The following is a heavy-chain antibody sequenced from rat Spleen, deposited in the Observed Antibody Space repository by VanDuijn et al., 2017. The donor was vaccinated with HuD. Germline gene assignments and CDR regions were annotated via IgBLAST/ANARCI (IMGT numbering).Heavy chain of an antibody. V-gene: IGHV5-17*01. J-gene: IGHJ2*01. CDR1: GFTFSDYA. CDR3: ARETGYNSYFDY. Sequence: EVQLVESGGGLVQPGRSLKLSCAASGFTFSDYAMAWVRQAPKKGLEWVASISYEGSGTYHGDSVKGRFTISRDNVKNTLYLQMDSLRSEDTATYYCARETGYNSYFDYWGQGVMVTVSS. CDR2: ISYEGSGT. D-gene: IGHD4-1*01.